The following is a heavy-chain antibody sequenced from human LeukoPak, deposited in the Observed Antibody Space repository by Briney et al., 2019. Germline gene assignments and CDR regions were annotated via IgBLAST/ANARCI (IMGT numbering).Heavy chain of an antibody. CDR2: ISSGSSYI. Sequence: KPGGSLRLSCAASGFTFSSYSMNWVRQAPGKGLEWVSSISSGSSYIYYADSVKGRFTISRDNAKNSLYLQMNSLRAEDTAVYYCARFGRSSGSYRLKGFIDYWGQGTLVTVSS. CDR1: GFTFSSYS. D-gene: IGHD3-10*01. J-gene: IGHJ4*02. CDR3: ARFGRSSGSYRLKGFIDY. V-gene: IGHV3-21*01.